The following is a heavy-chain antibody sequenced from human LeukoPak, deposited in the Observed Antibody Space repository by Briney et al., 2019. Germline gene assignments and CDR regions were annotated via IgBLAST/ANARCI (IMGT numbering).Heavy chain of an antibody. CDR3: ARDPYNYYKGWFDP. CDR1: GGTFSSYA. Sequence: ASVKVSCKASGGTFSSYAISWVRQAPGQGLEWMGRIIPILGIANYAQKFQGRVTITADKSTSTAYMELSSLRSEDTAVYYCARDPYNYYKGWFDPWGQGTLVTVSS. CDR2: IIPILGIA. J-gene: IGHJ5*02. D-gene: IGHD5-24*01. V-gene: IGHV1-69*04.